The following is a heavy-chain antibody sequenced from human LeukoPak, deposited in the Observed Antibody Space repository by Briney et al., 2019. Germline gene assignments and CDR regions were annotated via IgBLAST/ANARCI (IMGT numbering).Heavy chain of an antibody. D-gene: IGHD3-3*01. J-gene: IGHJ4*02. CDR1: GGSITSSGFY. CDR3: ARDGFCDF. Sequence: SETLSLTCIVSGGSITSSGFYWGWVRQPPGKGLEWIGSIHYRGSTYYNPSLKSRVTISVDTPKSQFSLRLSSVTAADTAVYYCARDGFCDFWGQGTLVTVSS. V-gene: IGHV4-39*02. CDR2: IHYRGST.